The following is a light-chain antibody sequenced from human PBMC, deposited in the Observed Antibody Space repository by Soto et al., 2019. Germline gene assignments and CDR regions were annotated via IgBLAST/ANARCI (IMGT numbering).Light chain of an antibody. J-gene: IGLJ7*01. CDR3: AAWDDSLNGLV. CDR2: NNN. CDR1: SSNIGRNA. V-gene: IGLV1-44*01. Sequence: QSVLTQPPSASGTPGQKVTISCSGSSSNIGRNAVNWYQQLPGTAPKLLLYNNNQRPSGVSDRFSGSKSGTSASLAISGLQSDDEADYHCAAWDDSLNGLVFGTGTQLTVL.